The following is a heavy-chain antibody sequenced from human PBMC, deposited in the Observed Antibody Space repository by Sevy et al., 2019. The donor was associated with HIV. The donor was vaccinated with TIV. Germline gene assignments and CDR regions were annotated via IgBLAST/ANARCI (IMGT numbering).Heavy chain of an antibody. CDR1: GYTFTNYR. CDR3: ARAYCSGGSCYSLAY. J-gene: IGHJ4*02. CDR2: ISPFNGDT. Sequence: ASVKVSCKASGYTFTNYRIYWVRQAPGQGLEWMGWISPFNGDTNYVQKLQGRVTMITDTSTSTAYMELRSLRSGDTAVYYCARAYCSGGSCYSLAYWGQGTLVTVSS. V-gene: IGHV1-18*01. D-gene: IGHD2-15*01.